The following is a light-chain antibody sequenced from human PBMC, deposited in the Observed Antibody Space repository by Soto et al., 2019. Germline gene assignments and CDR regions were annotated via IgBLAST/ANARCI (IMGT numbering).Light chain of an antibody. Sequence: ESGLKQSGGTLSLTPGERATLSCRASQTMTRAYVAWYQQKPGQAPRLLIYAASYRATCISDKFSGSGSVTDFSLTISSLEPEDSAVYYSHHYHSPPQAFAQGTKVDIK. V-gene: IGKV3-20*01. CDR3: HHYHSPPQA. CDR2: AAS. CDR1: QTMTRAY. J-gene: IGKJ2*01.